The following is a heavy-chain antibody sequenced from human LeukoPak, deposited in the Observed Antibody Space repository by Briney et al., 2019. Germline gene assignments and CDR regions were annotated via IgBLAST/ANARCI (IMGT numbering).Heavy chain of an antibody. CDR2: IYPGDSDT. CDR3: ARRSQGVGNDAFDI. CDR1: GYSFTTHW. D-gene: IGHD1-26*01. V-gene: IGHV5-51*01. Sequence: GEALKISRKGSGYSFTTHWIAWVRQIPGKGLEWMGIIYPGDSDTKYSTSLQGQVTISVDNSIYTSYLQWSALKASEAAIYYCARRSQGVGNDAFDIWSQGTIVTVSS. J-gene: IGHJ3*02.